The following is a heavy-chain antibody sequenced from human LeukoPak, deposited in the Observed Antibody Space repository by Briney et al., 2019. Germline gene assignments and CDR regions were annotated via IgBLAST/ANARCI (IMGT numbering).Heavy chain of an antibody. Sequence: GGSLRLSCAASGFTFSDYYMSWIRQAPGKGLEWVSYISSSGSTIYYADSVKGRFTISRDNAQNSLYLQMNSLRAEDTAVYYCARDPCSSTSCWAYWGQGTLVTVSS. J-gene: IGHJ4*02. CDR1: GFTFSDYY. CDR2: ISSSGSTI. V-gene: IGHV3-11*04. CDR3: ARDPCSSTSCWAY. D-gene: IGHD2-2*01.